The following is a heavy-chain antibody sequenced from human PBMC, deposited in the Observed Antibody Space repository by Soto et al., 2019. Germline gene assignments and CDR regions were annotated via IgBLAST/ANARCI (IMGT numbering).Heavy chain of an antibody. Sequence: QVQLQESGPGLVKPSQTLSLTCTVSGGSISSGGYYWSWIRQHPGKGLEWIGYIYYSGSTYYNPSLKSWVTISVDTSKNQFSLKLSSVNAADTAVYYCASVVARYFDWLDYWGQGTLVTVSS. V-gene: IGHV4-31*03. CDR3: ASVVARYFDWLDY. D-gene: IGHD3-9*01. CDR1: GGSISSGGYY. J-gene: IGHJ4*02. CDR2: IYYSGST.